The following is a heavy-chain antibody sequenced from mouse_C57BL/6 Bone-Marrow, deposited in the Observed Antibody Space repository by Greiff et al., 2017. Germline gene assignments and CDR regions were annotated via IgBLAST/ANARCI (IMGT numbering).Heavy chain of an antibody. CDR1: GFTFTSYG. V-gene: IGHV1-81*01. CDR3: ARRGYNAMDY. J-gene: IGHJ4*01. Sequence: VQLQESGAELARPGASVKLSCKASGFTFTSYGISWVKQRTGQGLEWIGEIYPRSGNTYYNEKVKGKATLTADKSSSTAYMELRSLTSDDSAVYFGARRGYNAMDYWGQGTSVTVSS. CDR2: IYPRSGNT.